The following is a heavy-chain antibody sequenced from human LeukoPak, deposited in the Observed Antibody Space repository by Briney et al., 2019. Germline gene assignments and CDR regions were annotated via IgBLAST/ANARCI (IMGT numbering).Heavy chain of an antibody. D-gene: IGHD3-9*01. Sequence: ASVKVSCKASGYTFTSYGISWVRQAPGQGLEWMGWISAYNGNTNYAQKLQGRVTMTTDTSTSTAYMELRSLRSDDTAVYYCARGMPRYLLRYFDWLPYYFDYWGQGTLVTVSS. V-gene: IGHV1-18*01. CDR1: GYTFTSYG. CDR3: ARGMPRYLLRYFDWLPYYFDY. CDR2: ISAYNGNT. J-gene: IGHJ4*02.